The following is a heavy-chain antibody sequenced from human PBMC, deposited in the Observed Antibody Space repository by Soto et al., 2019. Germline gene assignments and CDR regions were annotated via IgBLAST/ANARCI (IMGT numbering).Heavy chain of an antibody. CDR2: FDPEDGEL. CDR1: GYTLSELS. J-gene: IGHJ6*02. D-gene: IGHD6-13*01. Sequence: ASVKVSCKVSGYTLSELSMHWVRQASGQGLEWMGGFDPEDGELVYAQKFQGRVTMTEDTSAEIAYMELRSLRSEDTAVYYCAKEGGIAVAGWLHGSYYFNVLDVWGQGTPVTVS. CDR3: AKEGGIAVAGWLHGSYYFNVLDV. V-gene: IGHV1-24*01.